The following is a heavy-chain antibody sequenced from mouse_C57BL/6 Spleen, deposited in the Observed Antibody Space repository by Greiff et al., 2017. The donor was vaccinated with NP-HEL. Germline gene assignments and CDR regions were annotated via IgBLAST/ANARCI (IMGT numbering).Heavy chain of an antibody. J-gene: IGHJ2*01. V-gene: IGHV1-50*01. CDR3: ARVRDFDY. CDR2: IDPSDSYT. Sequence: QVQLQQPGAELVKPGASVKLSCKASGYTFTSYWMQWVKQRPGQGLEWIGEIDPSDSYTNYNQKFKGKATLTVDTSSSTAYMQLSSLTSEDSAVYCCARVRDFDYWGQGTTLTVSS. CDR1: GYTFTSYW.